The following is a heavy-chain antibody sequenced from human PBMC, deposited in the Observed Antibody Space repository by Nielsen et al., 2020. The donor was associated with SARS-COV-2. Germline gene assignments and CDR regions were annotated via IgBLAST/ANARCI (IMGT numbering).Heavy chain of an antibody. Sequence: ASVKVSCKASGYTFTSYAMHWVRQAPGQRLEWMGWINAGNGNTKYSQKFQGRVTMTRDTSTSTVYMELSSLRSEDTAVYYCVQGMSAVAGTRFGYWGQGTLVTVSS. D-gene: IGHD6-19*01. CDR2: INAGNGNT. CDR1: GYTFTSYA. CDR3: VQGMSAVAGTRFGY. V-gene: IGHV1-3*01. J-gene: IGHJ4*02.